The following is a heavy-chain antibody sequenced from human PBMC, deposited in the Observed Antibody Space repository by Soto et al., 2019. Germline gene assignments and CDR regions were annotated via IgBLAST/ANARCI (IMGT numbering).Heavy chain of an antibody. CDR2: IDWNGGGT. CDR3: ARGGDICSDRGQDDYYYYYMDF. J-gene: IGHJ6*03. V-gene: IGHV3-20*04. Sequence: EVQLVESGGDVVRPGGSLRLSCAASGFTFDDSVMSWVRQAPGKGLEWVSGIDWNGGGTAYTDSVKGRFTISRDNAKDSLYLQMNSLRVEDTALYYCARGGDICSDRGQDDYYYYYMDFWGKGTTVTVSS. CDR1: GFTFDDSV. D-gene: IGHD2-15*01.